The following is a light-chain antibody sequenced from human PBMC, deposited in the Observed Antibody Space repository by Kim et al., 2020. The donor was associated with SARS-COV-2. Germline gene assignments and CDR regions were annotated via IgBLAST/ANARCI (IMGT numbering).Light chain of an antibody. J-gene: IGKJ1*01. CDR1: QTIRSSY. CDR2: GAS. V-gene: IGKV3-20*01. CDR3: KQYGSSPRT. Sequence: GHRATLPCRASQTIRSSYLAWYQRKPGQTPRLITNGASNRATGIPDRFSGIGSGADFTLTISRLEPEDFAVYYCKQYGSSPRTFGQGTKVDIK.